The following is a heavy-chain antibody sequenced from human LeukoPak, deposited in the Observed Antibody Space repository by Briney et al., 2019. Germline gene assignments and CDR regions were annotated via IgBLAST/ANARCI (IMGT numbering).Heavy chain of an antibody. Sequence: GGSLRLSCAASGFTFSSYAMSWVRQAPGKGLEWVSAISGSGGSTYYADAVKGRFTISRDNSKNTLYLQMNSLRAEDTAVYYCAKSIVGATKGYFDYWGQGTLVTVSS. D-gene: IGHD1-26*01. V-gene: IGHV3-23*01. J-gene: IGHJ4*02. CDR3: AKSIVGATKGYFDY. CDR2: ISGSGGST. CDR1: GFTFSSYA.